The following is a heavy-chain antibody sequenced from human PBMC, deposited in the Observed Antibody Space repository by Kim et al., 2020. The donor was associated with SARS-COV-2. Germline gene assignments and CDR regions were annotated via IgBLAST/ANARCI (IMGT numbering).Heavy chain of an antibody. CDR1: GFTFNGFA. CDR2: VKSRPNNYAT. J-gene: IGHJ4*02. Sequence: GGSLRLSCAASGFTFNGFAIHWVRQASGRGLEWVGYVKSRPNNYATAYAASVKGRFTISRDDSKNTVYLQMDSLKTEDTAVYYCSSLLNWGQGTLDTVS. D-gene: IGHD1-26*01. CDR3: SSLLN. V-gene: IGHV3-73*01.